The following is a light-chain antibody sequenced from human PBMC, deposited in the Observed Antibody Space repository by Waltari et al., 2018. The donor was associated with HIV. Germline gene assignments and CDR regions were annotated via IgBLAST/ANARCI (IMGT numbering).Light chain of an antibody. CDR2: DVD. V-gene: IGLV2-14*03. Sequence: SAVTQPASVSGLPGQSITISCTGAHRDFGFYGFVSWYQQPPGKLPRLILYDVDSRASGISARFSGSQSGHTASLNISGLRAEDEADYYCASFTDDSTILFGGGTKVTVL. CDR1: HRDFGFYGF. CDR3: ASFTDDSTIL. J-gene: IGLJ3*02.